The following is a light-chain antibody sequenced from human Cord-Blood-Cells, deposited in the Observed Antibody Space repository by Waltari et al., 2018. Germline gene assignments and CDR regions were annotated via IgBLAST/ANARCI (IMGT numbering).Light chain of an antibody. J-gene: IGLJ3*02. Sequence: QSALTQPRSVSGSPGQSVTISCTGTSSDVGGYNYVSWYQQHPGKAPKLMIYDVSKRPSAVPDRFSGSKSGNTASLTISVLQAEDEADYYCCSYAGSAWVFGGGTKLTVL. CDR1: SSDVGGYNY. CDR3: CSYAGSAWV. V-gene: IGLV2-11*01. CDR2: DVS.